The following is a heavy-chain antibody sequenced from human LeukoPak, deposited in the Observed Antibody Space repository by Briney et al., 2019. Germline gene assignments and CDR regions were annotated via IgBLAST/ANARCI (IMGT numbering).Heavy chain of an antibody. D-gene: IGHD3-9*01. CDR2: INPNSGGT. J-gene: IGHJ6*03. V-gene: IGHV1-2*02. CDR1: GYTFTSYG. CDR3: ARDGTISYYIDV. Sequence: ASVKVSCKASGYTFTSYGISWVRQAPGQGLEWMGWINPNSGGTNYAQKFQGRVTMTRDTSISTAYMELSRLRSDDTAVYYCARDGTISYYIDVWGKGTTVTVSS.